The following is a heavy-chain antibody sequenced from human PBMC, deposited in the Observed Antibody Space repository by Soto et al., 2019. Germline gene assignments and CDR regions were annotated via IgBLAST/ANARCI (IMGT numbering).Heavy chain of an antibody. D-gene: IGHD2-2*02. CDR2: ISISSSYI. Sequence: GGSLRLSCAASVFTFSSYSMNLVRQAPGKGLECVSSISISSSYIYYADSVKGRFTISRDNAKNSLYLQMNSLRAEDTAVYYCERDLGICSSTSCYKHYDYYYGMEFWGQGTTVTVSS. J-gene: IGHJ6*01. V-gene: IGHV3-21*01. CDR1: VFTFSSYS. CDR3: ERDLGICSSTSCYKHYDYYYGMEF.